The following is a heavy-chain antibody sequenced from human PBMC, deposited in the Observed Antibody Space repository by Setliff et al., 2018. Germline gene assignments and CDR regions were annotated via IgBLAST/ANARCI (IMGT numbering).Heavy chain of an antibody. CDR1: GFSFSYFY. V-gene: IGHV3-11*04. CDR3: ARRLPYFGMDV. CDR2: ISGDGITI. D-gene: IGHD2-15*01. Sequence: PGGSLRLSCAASGFSFSYFYMSWGRQAPGKGLEWLSKISGDGITIFYADSVRGRFTISRDNAKNSVFLQMNSLRADDTAVYYCARRLPYFGMDVWGQGTTVSVSS. J-gene: IGHJ6*02.